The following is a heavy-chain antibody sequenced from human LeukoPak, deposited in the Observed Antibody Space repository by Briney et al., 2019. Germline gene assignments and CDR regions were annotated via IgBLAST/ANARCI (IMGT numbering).Heavy chain of an antibody. V-gene: IGHV4-59*12. Sequence: SETLSLTCTVSGDSISNYYWSWIRQPPGKGLEWIGYIYYSVSTNYNPSLKSRVTISVDTSKNQFSLKLSSVTAADTAVYYCARVGGLWFGESSFDYWGQGTLVTVSS. J-gene: IGHJ4*02. CDR2: IYYSVST. CDR1: GDSISNYY. CDR3: ARVGGLWFGESSFDY. D-gene: IGHD3-10*01.